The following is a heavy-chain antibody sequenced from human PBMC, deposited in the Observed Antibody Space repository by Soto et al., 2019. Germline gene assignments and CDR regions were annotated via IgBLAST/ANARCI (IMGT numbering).Heavy chain of an antibody. CDR1: GYTFTSYG. CDR2: IIPILGIA. CDR3: ANTHDLGSHL. D-gene: IGHD7-27*01. V-gene: IGHV1-69*10. J-gene: IGHJ4*02. Sequence: ASVKVSCKASGYTFTSYGISWVRQAPGQGLEWMGWIIPILGIANYAQKFQGRVTITADKSTSTAYMELSSLRSEDTAVYYCANTHDLGSHLWGQGTLVTVSS.